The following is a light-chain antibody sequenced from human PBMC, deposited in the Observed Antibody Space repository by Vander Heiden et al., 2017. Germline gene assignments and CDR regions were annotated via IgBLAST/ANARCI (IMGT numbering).Light chain of an antibody. J-gene: IGKJ1*01. CDR1: QSVSSSY. CDR3: QQYGSSTWT. CDR2: GAS. Sequence: IVLTQSPGTLSLSPGERGTLSCRASQSVSSSYLAWYQQKPGQAPSLLIYGASSRATGIPDRFSGSGSGTDFTLTISRLEPEDFAVYYCQQYGSSTWTFGQGTKVEIK. V-gene: IGKV3-20*01.